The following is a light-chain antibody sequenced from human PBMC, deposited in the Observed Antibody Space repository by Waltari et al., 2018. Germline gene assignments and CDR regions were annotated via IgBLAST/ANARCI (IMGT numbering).Light chain of an antibody. CDR1: SGHSSNI. V-gene: IGLV4-69*01. CDR2: INSDGSH. Sequence: QLVLTQSPSASASLGASVKLTCTLDSGHSSNIVAWLQQQPEKGPRYLMKINSDGSHSKGDEIPDRFSGSSSGAERYLTISSVQSEDEADYYCQTGGHGTWVFGGGTKLSVI. CDR3: QTGGHGTWV. J-gene: IGLJ3*02.